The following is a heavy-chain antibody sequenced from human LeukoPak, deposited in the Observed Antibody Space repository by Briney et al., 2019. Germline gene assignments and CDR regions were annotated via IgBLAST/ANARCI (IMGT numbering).Heavy chain of an antibody. D-gene: IGHD3-10*01. V-gene: IGHV3-23*01. CDR3: AKGESHPKYYFDY. CDR2: ISGSDGST. CDR1: GFTFSTYA. J-gene: IGHJ4*02. Sequence: GSLRLSCAASGFTFSTYAMRWVRQAPGKGLGWVSSISGSDGSTYYADSVKGRFTISRDNSKNTLYLQMSSLRAEDTAVYYCAKGESHPKYYFDYWGQGTLVTVSS.